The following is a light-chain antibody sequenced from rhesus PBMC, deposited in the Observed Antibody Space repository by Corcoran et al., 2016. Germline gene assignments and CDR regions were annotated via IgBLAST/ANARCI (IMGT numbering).Light chain of an antibody. V-gene: IGKV1-74*01. Sequence: DIQMTQSPSSLSASVGDRVTITCRASANVNNSLNGYKKKPGKAPKLLILKASTLQFGVPYRLSGSGSGTDHTSPISSLQPEDVATYYCQHGYGTPFAFGPGTKLDIK. J-gene: IGKJ3*01. CDR2: KAS. CDR3: QHGYGTPFA. CDR1: ANVNNS.